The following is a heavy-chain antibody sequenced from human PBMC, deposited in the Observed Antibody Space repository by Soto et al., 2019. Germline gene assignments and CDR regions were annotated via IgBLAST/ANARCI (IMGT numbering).Heavy chain of an antibody. V-gene: IGHV3-21*06. Sequence: GSLRLSCAASGFTFTRYSMNWVRQAPGKGLEWVSPISSTTNYIYYGDSMKGRFTISRDNAKNSLYLEMNSLRAEDTAVYYCARESEDLTSNFDYWGQGTLVTVS. CDR3: ARESEDLTSNFDY. J-gene: IGHJ4*02. CDR2: ISSTTNYI. CDR1: GFTFTRYS.